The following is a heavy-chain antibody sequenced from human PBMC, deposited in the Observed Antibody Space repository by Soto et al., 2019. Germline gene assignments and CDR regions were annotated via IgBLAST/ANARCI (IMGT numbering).Heavy chain of an antibody. J-gene: IGHJ6*03. CDR2: INYSGST. CDR1: GGSISSGGYY. CDR3: ASRIAAAANHYYYMDV. D-gene: IGHD6-13*01. V-gene: IGHV4-31*03. Sequence: PSETLSLTCTVSGGSISSGGYYWSWIRQHPGKGLEWIGEINYSGSTNYNPSLKSRVTISVDTSKNQFSLKLSSVTAADTAVYYCASRIAAAANHYYYMDVWGKGTTVTVSS.